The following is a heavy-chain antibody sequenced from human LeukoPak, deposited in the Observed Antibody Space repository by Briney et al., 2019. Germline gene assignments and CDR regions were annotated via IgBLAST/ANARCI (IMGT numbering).Heavy chain of an antibody. CDR1: GGSISSYY. D-gene: IGHD2/OR15-2a*01. J-gene: IGHJ6*02. CDR2: IYSSGST. Sequence: SETLSLTCTVSGGSISSYYWGWIRQPAGKGLEWIGRIYSSGSTNYNPSLKSRVTISVDTSKNQFSLKLSSVTAADTAVYYCARERLSYPGLYYYYGMDVWGQGTTVTVSS. CDR3: ARERLSYPGLYYYYGMDV. V-gene: IGHV4-4*07.